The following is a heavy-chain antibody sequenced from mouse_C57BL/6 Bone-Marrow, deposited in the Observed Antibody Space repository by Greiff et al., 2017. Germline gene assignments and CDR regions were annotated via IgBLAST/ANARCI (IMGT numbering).Heavy chain of an antibody. Sequence: VQLQQPGAELVKPGASVKMSCKASGYTFTSYWITWVKQRPGQGLEWIGDIYPGSGSTNSNEKFKSKATLTVDTSSSPAYMQLSSLTYEDSAVYYCARRRVYYGSFDYWGQGTTLTVSS. CDR2: IYPGSGST. V-gene: IGHV1-55*01. J-gene: IGHJ2*01. CDR1: GYTFTSYW. D-gene: IGHD1-1*01. CDR3: ARRRVYYGSFDY.